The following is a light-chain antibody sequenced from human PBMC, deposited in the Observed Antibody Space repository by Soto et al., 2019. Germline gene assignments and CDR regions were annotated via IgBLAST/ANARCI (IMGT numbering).Light chain of an antibody. V-gene: IGLV1-51*02. J-gene: IGLJ1*01. Sequence: QSVLTQPPSVSAAPGQTVTISCSGSSSNIGNNYVSWYQQLPGTAPKLLIYENNKRPSGIPDRFSGSKSGTSATLGITGPQTGDEADYYCGTWDSSLSAAGGVFGTGTKVTVL. CDR1: SSNIGNNY. CDR2: ENN. CDR3: GTWDSSLSAAGGV.